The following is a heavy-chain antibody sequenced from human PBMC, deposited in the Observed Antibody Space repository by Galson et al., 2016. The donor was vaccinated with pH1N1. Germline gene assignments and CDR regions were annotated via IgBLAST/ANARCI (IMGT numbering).Heavy chain of an antibody. D-gene: IGHD3/OR15-3a*01. CDR1: GFTFSDYY. Sequence: SLRLSCAASGFTFSDYYMSWIRRAPGKGLEWGSYLSSSGSTIYYADSVKGRFTISRDNAKNSLYLQMNSLRAEDTAVYFCARDVGGEVDFAFDIWGQGTMVTVSS. J-gene: IGHJ3*02. V-gene: IGHV3-11*04. CDR3: ARDVGGEVDFAFDI. CDR2: LSSSGSTI.